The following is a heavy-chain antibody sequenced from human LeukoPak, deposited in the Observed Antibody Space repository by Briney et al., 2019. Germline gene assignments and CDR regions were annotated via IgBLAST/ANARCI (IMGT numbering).Heavy chain of an antibody. J-gene: IGHJ4*02. CDR2: IYRSGST. CDR3: ARGGLPFDY. V-gene: IGHV4-30-2*01. Sequence: SQTLSLTCAVSGGSISSGGYSWSWIRQPPGKGLEWIGYIYRSGSTYYNPSLKSRVTISVDRSKNQFSLKLSSVTAADTAVYYCARGGLPFDYWGQGTLVTVSS. CDR1: GGSISSGGYS. D-gene: IGHD5-12*01.